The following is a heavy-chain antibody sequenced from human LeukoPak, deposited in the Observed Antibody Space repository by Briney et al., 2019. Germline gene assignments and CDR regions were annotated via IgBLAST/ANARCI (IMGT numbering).Heavy chain of an antibody. V-gene: IGHV7-4-1*02. Sequence: ASVKVSCKASGYTFTNYAMNWVRQAPGQGLEWMGWINTNTGNPTYAQGFTGRFVFSLDISVSTAYLQISSLKAEDTAVYYCARADCTNAVCHPRYWGQGTLVTVSS. CDR1: GYTFTNYA. CDR3: ARADCTNAVCHPRY. CDR2: INTNTGNP. D-gene: IGHD2-8*01. J-gene: IGHJ4*02.